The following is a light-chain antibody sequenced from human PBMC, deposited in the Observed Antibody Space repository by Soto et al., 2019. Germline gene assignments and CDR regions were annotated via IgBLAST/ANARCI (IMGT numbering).Light chain of an antibody. CDR1: QSVSSSY. V-gene: IGKV3-20*01. Sequence: EIALTQSPGTLSLSPGERATLSCRSSQSVSSSYLAWYQHKPGQAPRLLIYDVSSRATGIPDRFSSSGSGTDVTLHISRLEPDSFAVYYCQPYGSSPTFGHGTKVDI. J-gene: IGKJ1*01. CDR3: QPYGSSPT. CDR2: DVS.